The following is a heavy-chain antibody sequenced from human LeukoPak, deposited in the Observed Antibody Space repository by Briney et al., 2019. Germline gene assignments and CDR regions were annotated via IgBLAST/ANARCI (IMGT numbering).Heavy chain of an antibody. Sequence: SVKVSCKASGVTFSTSGMNWVRQAPGQGLEWIGGITPVFTNANYAQKFQGRLTITADESTSTAYMELSSLTSEDAAMYYCAREGHYDTSGYSPLGFWGQGTLVAVSS. CDR2: ITPVFTNA. V-gene: IGHV1-69*01. J-gene: IGHJ4*02. CDR3: AREGHYDTSGYSPLGF. CDR1: GVTFSTSG. D-gene: IGHD3-22*01.